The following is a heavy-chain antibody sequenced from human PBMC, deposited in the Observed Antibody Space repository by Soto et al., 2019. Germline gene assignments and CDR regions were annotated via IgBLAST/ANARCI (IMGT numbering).Heavy chain of an antibody. Sequence: PSETLSLTCDVSGYSISSGYYWGWIRQPPGKGLEWIGTIHHSGSTYYNPSLKSRVTISVDTSKNQFSLKLSSVTAADTAVYFCARVPSRGYYDRWGQGTLVTVSS. D-gene: IGHD3-22*01. J-gene: IGHJ4*02. CDR2: IHHSGST. V-gene: IGHV4-38-2*01. CDR1: GYSISSGYY. CDR3: ARVPSRGYYDR.